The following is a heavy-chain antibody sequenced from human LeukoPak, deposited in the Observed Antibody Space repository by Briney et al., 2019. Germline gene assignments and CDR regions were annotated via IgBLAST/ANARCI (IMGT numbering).Heavy chain of an antibody. CDR1: GFTFSSYW. CDR3: ARYILYHGAFDI. Sequence: GGSLRLSCAASGFTFSSYWIHWVRQAPGKGLVWVSRINTDGSNTAYADSVKGRFTISRDNAKNTLYLQMNSLRAEDTAVYYCARYILYHGAFDIWGQGTFVIVSS. J-gene: IGHJ3*02. D-gene: IGHD2-8*01. V-gene: IGHV3-74*01. CDR2: INTDGSNT.